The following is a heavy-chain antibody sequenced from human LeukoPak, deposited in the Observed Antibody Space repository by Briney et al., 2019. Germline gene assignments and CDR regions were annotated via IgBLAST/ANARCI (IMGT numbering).Heavy chain of an antibody. Sequence: SETLSLTCTVSGGSIRSSYYYWGWIRQPPGKGLEWIGYIYYSGSTNYNPSLKSRVTISVDTSKNQFSLKLSSVTAADTAVYYCARDRVAVAGKVHWFDPWGQGTLVTVSS. D-gene: IGHD6-19*01. V-gene: IGHV4-61*01. J-gene: IGHJ5*02. CDR2: IYYSGST. CDR1: GGSIRSSYYY. CDR3: ARDRVAVAGKVHWFDP.